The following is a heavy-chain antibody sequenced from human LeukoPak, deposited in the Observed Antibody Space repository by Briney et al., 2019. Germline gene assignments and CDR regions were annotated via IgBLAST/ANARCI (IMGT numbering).Heavy chain of an antibody. CDR3: TRGSLSGSSRDY. D-gene: IGHD1-26*01. CDR2: TNPNTGDT. CDR1: GYAFTGYD. J-gene: IGHJ4*02. V-gene: IGHV1-8*01. Sequence: GASVRVTCKASGYAFTGYDFHWVRQATGQGLEWMGWTNPNTGDTGYAQNFPGKFTMTRNTSIDTAYMELSGLRSEDTAIYYCTRGSLSGSSRDYWGQGTLVTVSS.